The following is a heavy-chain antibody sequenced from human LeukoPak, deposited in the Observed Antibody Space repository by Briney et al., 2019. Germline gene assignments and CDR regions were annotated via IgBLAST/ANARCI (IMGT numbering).Heavy chain of an antibody. CDR3: AKAPVTSCRGAFCYPLDS. D-gene: IGHD2-15*01. V-gene: IGHV3-23*01. J-gene: IGHJ4*02. CDR1: GFSLSSYA. CDR2: ISSSDDGT. Sequence: PGGSLRLSCAVSGFSLSSYAMSWVRQAPGKGLAWVCAISSSDDGTYHAGSVRGRFTISRDSSKNTLYLQMNNLRTEDAAIYYCAKAPVTSCRGAFCYPLDSWGQGTLVTVSS.